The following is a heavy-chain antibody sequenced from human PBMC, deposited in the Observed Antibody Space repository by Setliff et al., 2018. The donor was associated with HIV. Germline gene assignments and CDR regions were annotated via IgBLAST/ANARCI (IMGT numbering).Heavy chain of an antibody. V-gene: IGHV1-2*06. CDR1: GYTFTDYY. Sequence: ASVKVSCKASGYTFTDYYMHWVRQAPGQGLERMGRINPNSGGTNHAQKFQGRVTMTRDTSSSTAYMELSRLRSDDTAVYYCATKVYCTNGVCLDAFDLWGQGTMVTVS. CDR3: ATKVYCTNGVCLDAFDL. D-gene: IGHD2-8*01. J-gene: IGHJ3*01. CDR2: INPNSGGT.